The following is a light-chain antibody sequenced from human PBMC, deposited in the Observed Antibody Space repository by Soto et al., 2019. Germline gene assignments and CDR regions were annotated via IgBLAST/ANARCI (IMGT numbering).Light chain of an antibody. V-gene: IGLV2-8*01. J-gene: IGLJ2*01. Sequence: QSVLTQPPSASGSPGQSVTISCTGASSDVGGYNFVSWYQQHPGKAPKLMIYDVTNRPSGVPDRFSGSKSGNTASLTVSGLQADDEADYYCSSYAGSSVPVAFGGGTKLTVL. CDR2: DVT. CDR1: SSDVGGYNF. CDR3: SSYAGSSVPVA.